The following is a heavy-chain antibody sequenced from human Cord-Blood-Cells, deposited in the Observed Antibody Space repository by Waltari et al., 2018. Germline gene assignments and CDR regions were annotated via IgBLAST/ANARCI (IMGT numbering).Heavy chain of an antibody. Sequence: QVQLQESGPGLVQPSETLSLTCSATGGSISSYSWSWIRQPQGKGLEWIGYIYYSGSTNYNPSLKSRVTISVDTSKNQFSLKLSSVTAADTAVYYCARSPGNDAFDIWGQGTMVTVSS. CDR1: GGSISSYS. J-gene: IGHJ3*02. CDR3: ARSPGNDAFDI. CDR2: IYYSGST. V-gene: IGHV4-59*01. D-gene: IGHD3-10*01.